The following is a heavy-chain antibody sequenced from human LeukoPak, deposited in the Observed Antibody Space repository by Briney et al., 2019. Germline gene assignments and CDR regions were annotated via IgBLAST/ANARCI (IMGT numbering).Heavy chain of an antibody. Sequence: GGSLRLSCAASGFTFSSYAMHWVRQAPGKGLEWVAVISYDGSNKYYADSVKGRFTISRDNSKNTLYLQMNSLRAEDTAVYYCAKDTVTTSGDYYGMDVWGQGTTVTVSS. V-gene: IGHV3-30-3*01. CDR2: ISYDGSNK. CDR1: GFTFSSYA. J-gene: IGHJ6*02. D-gene: IGHD4-17*01. CDR3: AKDTVTTSGDYYGMDV.